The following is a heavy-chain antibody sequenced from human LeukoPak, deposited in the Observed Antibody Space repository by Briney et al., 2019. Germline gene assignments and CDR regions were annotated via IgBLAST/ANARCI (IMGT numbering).Heavy chain of an antibody. J-gene: IGHJ4*02. D-gene: IGHD4-23*01. Sequence: PSETLTLTCTVSRDSISNYYGNWIRQPPGKGLEWVAYISYNGGTKYNPSLQSRVTISIDTSKNQFSLNLRSVTAADTAVYYCARGSPVGDYWGQGTLVTVSS. CDR3: ARGSPVGDY. CDR1: RDSISNYY. CDR2: ISYNGGT. V-gene: IGHV4-59*08.